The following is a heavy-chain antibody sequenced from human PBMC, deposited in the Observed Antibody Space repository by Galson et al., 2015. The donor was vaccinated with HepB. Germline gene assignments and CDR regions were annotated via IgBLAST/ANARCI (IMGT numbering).Heavy chain of an antibody. D-gene: IGHD1-1*01. V-gene: IGHV1-18*04. J-gene: IGHJ6*02. Sequence: SVKVSCKASGYTFTSYGISWVRQAPGQGLEWMGWISAYNGNTNYAQKLQGRVTMTTDTSTSTAYMELRSLRSDDTAVYYCARDLPRTGTSYYYYGMDVWGQGTTVTVPS. CDR1: GYTFTSYG. CDR2: ISAYNGNT. CDR3: ARDLPRTGTSYYYYGMDV.